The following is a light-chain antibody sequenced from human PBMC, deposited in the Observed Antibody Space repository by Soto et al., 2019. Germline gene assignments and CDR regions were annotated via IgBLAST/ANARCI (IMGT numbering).Light chain of an antibody. V-gene: IGLV2-11*01. CDR3: CSYAGSYAYVV. CDR1: SSDVAGYND. J-gene: IGLJ2*01. Sequence: QSALTQPRSVSGSPGQSVTISCTGTSSDVAGYNDVSWYQQHPGKAPKLMIYDVSKRPSGVPDRFSGSKSGNTASLTISGLHAEDEADYYCCSYAGSYAYVVFGGGTKLTVL. CDR2: DVS.